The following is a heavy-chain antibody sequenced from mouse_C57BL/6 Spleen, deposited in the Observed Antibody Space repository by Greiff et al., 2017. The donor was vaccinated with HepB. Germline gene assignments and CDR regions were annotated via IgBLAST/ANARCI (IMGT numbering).Heavy chain of an antibody. CDR2: IYPGSGST. V-gene: IGHV1-55*01. Sequence: QVQLQQSGAELVKPGASVKMSCKASGYTFTSYWITWVKQRPGQGLEWIGDIYPGSGSTNYNEKFKSKATLTVDTSSSTAYMQLSSLTSEDSAVYYCARPQIYYGNYVWYFDVWGTGTTVTVSS. J-gene: IGHJ1*03. D-gene: IGHD2-1*01. CDR3: ARPQIYYGNYVWYFDV. CDR1: GYTFTSYW.